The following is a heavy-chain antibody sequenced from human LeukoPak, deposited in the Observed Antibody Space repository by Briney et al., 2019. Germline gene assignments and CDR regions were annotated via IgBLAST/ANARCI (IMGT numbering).Heavy chain of an antibody. CDR3: ARRGTYGDYIDY. CDR1: GYSLSSGYY. D-gene: IGHD4-17*01. V-gene: IGHV4-38-2*01. J-gene: IGHJ4*02. CDR2: IYHSGRT. Sequence: PSETLSLTCAVSGYSLSSGYYWGWIRQPPGEGLEWIANIYHSGRTYYNPSLKSRVTISVDTSTNHFSLKLTSVTAADTAAYYCARRGTYGDYIDYWVQGTLVTVSS.